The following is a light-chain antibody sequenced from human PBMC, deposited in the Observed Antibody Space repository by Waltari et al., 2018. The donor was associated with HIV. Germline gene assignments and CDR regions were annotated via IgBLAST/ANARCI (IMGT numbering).Light chain of an antibody. J-gene: IGLJ3*02. CDR1: SSDVGCYNY. CDR2: EVS. V-gene: IGLV2-8*01. CDR3: SSYAGSNNLV. Sequence: QSALTQPPSASGSPGQSVTISCTGTSSDVGCYNYVSWYQQHPGKAPKLMIYEVSKRPSGVPDRFFGSKSGNTASLTVSGLQAEDEADYYCSSYAGSNNLVFGGGTKLTVL.